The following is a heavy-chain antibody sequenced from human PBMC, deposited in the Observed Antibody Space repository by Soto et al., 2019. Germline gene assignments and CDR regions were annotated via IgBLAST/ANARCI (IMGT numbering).Heavy chain of an antibody. CDR3: ARDTDYGANFMGY. V-gene: IGHV3-74*01. Sequence: EVQLVESGGGLVQPGGSLRLSCSDSGFTFSRFWMHWVRQAPGKGLVWVSRINTDGSATTYADSVKGRFTISRDNAKNTVYLQMNSLRADDTAVYYCARDTDYGANFMGYWDQGTRVTVSS. D-gene: IGHD4-17*01. CDR1: GFTFSRFW. J-gene: IGHJ4*02. CDR2: INTDGSAT.